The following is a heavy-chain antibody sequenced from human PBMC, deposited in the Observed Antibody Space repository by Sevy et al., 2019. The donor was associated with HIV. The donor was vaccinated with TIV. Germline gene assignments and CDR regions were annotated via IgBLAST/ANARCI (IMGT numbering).Heavy chain of an antibody. J-gene: IGHJ4*02. CDR3: TRVQLSRSTRLGYDSSGYSVPLDY. CDR2: IRSKAYGGTT. V-gene: IGHV3-49*04. D-gene: IGHD3-22*01. CDR1: GFTFGDYA. Sequence: GGSLRLSCTASGFTFGDYAMSWVRQAPGKWLEWVGFIRSKAYGGTTEYAASVKGGLTISRDRSKSIAYLQMNILKTEDKAVYYCTRVQLSRSTRLGYDSSGYSVPLDYWGQGTLVTVSS.